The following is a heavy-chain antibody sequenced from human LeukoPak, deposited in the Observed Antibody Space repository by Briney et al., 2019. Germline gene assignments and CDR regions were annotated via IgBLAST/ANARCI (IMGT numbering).Heavy chain of an antibody. Sequence: GGSLRLSCAPSGFSFSSYGMHCVRQAPGKGLECVAVIWYDGRYKFYADSVKGRFTISRDNSKNTLYLQMSSLRAEDTAVYYCARDSRDIVLVPAAINWFDPWGQGTLVTVSS. J-gene: IGHJ5*02. CDR3: ARDSRDIVLVPAAINWFDP. V-gene: IGHV3-33*01. CDR1: GFSFSSYG. CDR2: IWYDGRYK. D-gene: IGHD2-2*01.